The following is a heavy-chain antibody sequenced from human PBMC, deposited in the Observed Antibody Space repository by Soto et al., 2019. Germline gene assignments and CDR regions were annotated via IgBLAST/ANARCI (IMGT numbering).Heavy chain of an antibody. J-gene: IGHJ6*02. V-gene: IGHV4-59*01. CDR2: IYSSGSA. CDR3: ARGAGNYYYGMDV. CDR1: GGSISGYY. Sequence: SETLSLTCTVSGGSISGYYWSWIRQPPGKGLEWIGYIYSSGSASYIPSLKSQVTMSVDTSKNQFSLRLTSVIAADTAVYFCARGAGNYYYGMDVWGQGTTVTVSS.